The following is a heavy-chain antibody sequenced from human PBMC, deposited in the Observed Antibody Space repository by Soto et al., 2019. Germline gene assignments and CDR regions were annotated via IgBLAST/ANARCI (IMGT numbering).Heavy chain of an antibody. CDR2: IYYSGST. D-gene: IGHD4-17*01. CDR1: GGSIRSSSYY. Sequence: PSETLSLTCTVSGGSIRSSSYYWGWIRQPPGKGLEWIGSIYYSGSTYYNPSLKSRVTISVDTSKNQFSLKLSSVTAADTAVYYCARHVFYGDYNNWFDPWGQGTLVTVSS. V-gene: IGHV4-39*01. CDR3: ARHVFYGDYNNWFDP. J-gene: IGHJ5*02.